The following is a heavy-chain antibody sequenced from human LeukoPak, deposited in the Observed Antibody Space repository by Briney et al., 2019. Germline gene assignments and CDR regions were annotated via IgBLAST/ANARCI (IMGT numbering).Heavy chain of an antibody. CDR3: ARGTRTGIQLWLPNHLDY. D-gene: IGHD5-18*01. CDR1: GFTFSDYY. Sequence: GGSLRLSCAAPGFTFSDYYMSWIRQAPGKGLEWVSYISSSGSTIYYADSVKGRFTISRDNAKNSLYLQMNSLRAEDTAVYYCARGTRTGIQLWLPNHLDYWGQGTLVTVSS. J-gene: IGHJ4*02. V-gene: IGHV3-11*04. CDR2: ISSSGSTI.